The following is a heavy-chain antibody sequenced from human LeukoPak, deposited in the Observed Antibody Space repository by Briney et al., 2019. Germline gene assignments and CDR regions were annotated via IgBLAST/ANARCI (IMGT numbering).Heavy chain of an antibody. J-gene: IGHJ5*02. CDR2: INPNSGGT. D-gene: IGHD3-22*01. Sequence: ASVKVSCKASGYTFTGYYMHWVRQAPGQGLEWMGWINPNSGGTNYAQKFQGWVTMTRDTSISTAYMELSRLRSDDTAAYYCARVSTMIVVVTNNWFDPWGQGTLVTVSS. CDR1: GYTFTGYY. CDR3: ARVSTMIVVVTNNWFDP. V-gene: IGHV1-2*04.